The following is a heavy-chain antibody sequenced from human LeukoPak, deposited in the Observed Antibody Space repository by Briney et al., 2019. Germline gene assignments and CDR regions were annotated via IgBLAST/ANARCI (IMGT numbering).Heavy chain of an antibody. Sequence: SETLSLTCSVSGGSISSYHWSWIRQPPGRGLEWIAFFFSSGSTNYNPSLKSRVTISVDTSKNQFSLKPGSVTAADTAVYYCARAPPGGLDYWGQGTLVTVSS. CDR2: FFSSGST. CDR1: GGSISSYH. D-gene: IGHD4-23*01. V-gene: IGHV4-59*01. J-gene: IGHJ4*02. CDR3: ARAPPGGLDY.